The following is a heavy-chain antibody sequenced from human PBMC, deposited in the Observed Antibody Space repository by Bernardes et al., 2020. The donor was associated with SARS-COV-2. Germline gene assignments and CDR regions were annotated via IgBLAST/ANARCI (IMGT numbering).Heavy chain of an antibody. J-gene: IGHJ4*02. Sequence: GGSLRLSCAASGFTFGIYYMSWVRQAPGKGLEWVANIKQDGSEKYYVDSVKGRFTISRDNAKNSLYLQMNSLRAGDTAVYYCARERWTRHDAGPRFDYWGQGTLVTVSS. CDR1: GFTFGIYY. CDR2: IKQDGSEK. CDR3: ARERWTRHDAGPRFDY. V-gene: IGHV3-7*01. D-gene: IGHD1-1*01.